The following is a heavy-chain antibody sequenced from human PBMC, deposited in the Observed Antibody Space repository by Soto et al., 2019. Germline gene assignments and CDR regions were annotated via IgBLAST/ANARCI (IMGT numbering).Heavy chain of an antibody. CDR3: ARAGYDRDGGGYYYFDY. Sequence: QVQLQESGPGLVKPSQTLSLTCTVSGGSIGSGSYYWSWIRQHPGKGLEWIGYINYSGSTFYIPSLKSRVTTAIATSTNQFSLKLSSGTAADTAVYYCARAGYDRDGGGYYYFDYWGQGTLVTVSS. J-gene: IGHJ4*02. CDR2: INYSGST. V-gene: IGHV4-31*03. D-gene: IGHD3-22*01. CDR1: GGSIGSGSYY.